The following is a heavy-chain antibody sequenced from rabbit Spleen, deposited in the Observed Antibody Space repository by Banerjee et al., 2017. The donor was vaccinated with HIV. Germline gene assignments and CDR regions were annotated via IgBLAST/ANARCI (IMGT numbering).Heavy chain of an antibody. CDR2: IHAGGNGNT. D-gene: IGHD6-1*01. J-gene: IGHJ4*01. Sequence: QEQLVESGGGLVQPEGSLTLTCTASGFSFSSSYYMCWVRQAPGKGLEWIGCIHAGGNGNTYYASWAKGRFTISRTSSTTVTLQMTSLTAADTATYFCARGADSDGDGLYLWGPGTLVTVS. CDR3: ARGADSDGDGLYL. V-gene: IGHV1S45*01. CDR1: GFSFSSSYY.